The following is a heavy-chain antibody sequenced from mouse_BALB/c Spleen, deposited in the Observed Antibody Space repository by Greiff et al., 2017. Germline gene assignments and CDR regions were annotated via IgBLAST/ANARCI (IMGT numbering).Heavy chain of an antibody. CDR2: ISSGGSYT. J-gene: IGHJ4*01. CDR3: AREYYGSSGGYYAMDY. V-gene: IGHV5-9-4*01. Sequence: DVQLVESGGGLVKPGGSLKLSCAASGFTFSSYAMSWVRQSPEKRLEWVAEISSGGSYTYYPDTVTGRFTISRDNAKNTLYLEMSSLRSEDTAMYYCAREYYGSSGGYYAMDYWGQGTSVTVSS. CDR1: GFTFSSYA. D-gene: IGHD1-1*01.